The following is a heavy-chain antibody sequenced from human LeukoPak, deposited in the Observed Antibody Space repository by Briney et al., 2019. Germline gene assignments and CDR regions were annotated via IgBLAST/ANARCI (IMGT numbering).Heavy chain of an antibody. CDR2: IKQDGSEK. J-gene: IGHJ4*02. V-gene: IGHV3-7*01. Sequence: GGSLRLSCAASGFTFSSYWMSWVRQAPGKGLEWVANIKQDGSEKYYVDSVKGRFTISRDNDKNSLYLQMNSLRAEDTAVYYCARYRNTAMVYYFDYWGQGTLVTVSS. CDR1: GFTFSSYW. D-gene: IGHD5-18*01. CDR3: ARYRNTAMVYYFDY.